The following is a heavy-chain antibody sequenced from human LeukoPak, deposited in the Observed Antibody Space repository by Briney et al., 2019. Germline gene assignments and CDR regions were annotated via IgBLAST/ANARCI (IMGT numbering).Heavy chain of an antibody. CDR2: IYSGGST. D-gene: IGHD3-22*01. V-gene: IGHV3-53*01. J-gene: IGHJ4*02. CDR3: ARGDSSGYPVKD. CDR1: GFTVSSNY. Sequence: EAGGSLRLSCAASGFTVSSNYMSWVRQAPGKGLECVSVIYSGGSTYYADSVKGRFTISRDNSKNTLYLQMNSLRAEDTAVYYCARGDSSGYPVKDWGQGTLVTVSS.